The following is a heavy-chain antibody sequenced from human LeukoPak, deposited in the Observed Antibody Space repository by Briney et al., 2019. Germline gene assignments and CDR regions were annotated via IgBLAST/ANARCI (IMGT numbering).Heavy chain of an antibody. Sequence: ASVKISCKVSGYTFTDYYMHWVRQAPGKGLEWMGLVDPEDGETIYAEKFQGRVTITADTSTDTAYMELSSLRSEDTAVYYCATDFTPLHPSGFSGLVDYWGQGTLVTVSS. CDR1: GYTFTDYY. V-gene: IGHV1-69-2*01. CDR3: ATDFTPLHPSGFSGLVDY. J-gene: IGHJ4*02. CDR2: VDPEDGET. D-gene: IGHD3-3*01.